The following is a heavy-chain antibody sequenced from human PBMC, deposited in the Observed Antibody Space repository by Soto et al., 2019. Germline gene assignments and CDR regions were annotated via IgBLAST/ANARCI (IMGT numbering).Heavy chain of an antibody. CDR2: IVPLFGTT. V-gene: IGHV1-69*12. CDR1: GRPFSSNA. CDR3: ARDRDGWYYFDS. Sequence: QVQLVQSGAEVKKPGSSVKVSCKTSGRPFSSNAISWVRQAPGQGPEWMGGIVPLFGTTNYAQTFQGRVTITADESTSTVYMELSSLRSEDTAVYYGARDRDGWYYFDSWGQGTLVTVSS. D-gene: IGHD6-19*01. J-gene: IGHJ4*02.